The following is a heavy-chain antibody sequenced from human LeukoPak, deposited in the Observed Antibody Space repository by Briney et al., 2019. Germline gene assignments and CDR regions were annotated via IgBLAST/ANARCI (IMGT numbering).Heavy chain of an antibody. D-gene: IGHD2-15*01. CDR1: GFTFSTYA. J-gene: IGHJ3*01. Sequence: GGSLRLSCGASGFTFSTYAMTWVRQAPGKGLEWVASVSGRGGYNTPYADCVRGRFTFSRDNSGDTLYLQMNILGAEDKALYFSAKCSAPCQGKEMDAWGQGTMVTVSS. CDR2: VSGRGGYNT. CDR3: AKCSAPCQGKEMDA. V-gene: IGHV3-23*01.